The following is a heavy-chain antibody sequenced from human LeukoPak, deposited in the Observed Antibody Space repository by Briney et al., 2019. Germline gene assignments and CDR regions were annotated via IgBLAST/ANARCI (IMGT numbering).Heavy chain of an antibody. D-gene: IGHD2-2*02. CDR2: ISSSSSYI. V-gene: IGHV3-21*01. CDR1: GGSFSDFY. CDR3: ARDSRARGYQLLYPDY. J-gene: IGHJ4*02. Sequence: PSETLSLTCAVYGGSFSDFYWNWVRQAPGKGLEWVSSISSSSSYIYYADSVKGRFTISRDNAKNSLYLQMNSLRAEDTAVYYCARDSRARGYQLLYPDYWGQGTLVTVSS.